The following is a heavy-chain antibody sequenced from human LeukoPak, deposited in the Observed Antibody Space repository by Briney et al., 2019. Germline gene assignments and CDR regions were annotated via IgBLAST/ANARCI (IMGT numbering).Heavy chain of an antibody. J-gene: IGHJ4*02. D-gene: IGHD4/OR15-4a*01. CDR2: IKQEGNEK. CDR1: GFMFNTYW. CDR3: ARDTLGEGEDANYAVYYFDY. Sequence: GGSLRLSCAASGFMFNTYWMSWVRQAPGKGLEWVANIKQEGNEKYYADSVKGRFTISRDNGKNSLDLQMNSLRADDTAVYYCARDTLGEGEDANYAVYYFDYWGQGTVVTVSS. V-gene: IGHV3-7*01.